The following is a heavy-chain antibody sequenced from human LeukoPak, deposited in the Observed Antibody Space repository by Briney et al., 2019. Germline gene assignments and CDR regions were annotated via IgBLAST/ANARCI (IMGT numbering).Heavy chain of an antibody. V-gene: IGHV3-30-3*01. CDR1: GFTFSSYA. Sequence: GRSLRLSCAASGFTFSSYAMHWVRQAPGKGLEWVAVISYDGSNKYYADSVKGRFTISRDNSKNTLYLQMNSLRAEDTAVYYCAREGPPSSGYYYLDYWGQGTLVTVSS. J-gene: IGHJ4*02. CDR2: ISYDGSNK. D-gene: IGHD3-22*01. CDR3: AREGPPSSGYYYLDY.